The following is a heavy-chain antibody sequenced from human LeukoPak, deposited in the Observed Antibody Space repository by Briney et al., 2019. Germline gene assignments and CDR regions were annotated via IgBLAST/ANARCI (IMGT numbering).Heavy chain of an antibody. CDR1: GGTFSSYA. CDR3: AREGDYDFWSGYPYYFDY. D-gene: IGHD3-3*01. Sequence: SVKVSCKASGGTFSSYAISWVRQAPGQGLEWMGRIIPIFGTANYAQKFQGRVTITTDESTSTAYMELSSLRSEDTAVYYCAREGDYDFWSGYPYYFDYWGKGTLVTVSS. CDR2: IIPIFGTA. J-gene: IGHJ4*02. V-gene: IGHV1-69*05.